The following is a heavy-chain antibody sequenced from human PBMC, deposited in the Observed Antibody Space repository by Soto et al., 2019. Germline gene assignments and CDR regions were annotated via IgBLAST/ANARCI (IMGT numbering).Heavy chain of an antibody. D-gene: IGHD3-9*01. V-gene: IGHV4-30-2*01. J-gene: IGHJ5*02. Sequence: QXLACAVSTCSISSGAYSRSWIRQPPGKGLEWIGYIYHSGSTYYNPSLKSRVTTSVDRSKNQFSLKLSSVTAADTAVYYCGRGRDYDIGTGYPWGQGALVTVSS. CDR1: TCSISSGAYS. CDR3: GRGRDYDIGTGYP. CDR2: IYHSGST.